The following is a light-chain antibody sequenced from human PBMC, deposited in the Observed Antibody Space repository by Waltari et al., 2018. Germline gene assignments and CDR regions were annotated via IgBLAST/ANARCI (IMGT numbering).Light chain of an antibody. V-gene: IGLV2-14*01. Sequence: QSALTQPASVSGSPGQSITISCTGTSSDVGGYNYVSWYQQHPGKAPKLMIYEVSNRPTRVSNRVPWPKTGNTAPLTISGLQAEDEADYYCSSYTSSSTRVVGGGTKLTV. CDR3: SSYTSSSTRV. J-gene: IGLJ3*02. CDR1: SSDVGGYNY. CDR2: EVS.